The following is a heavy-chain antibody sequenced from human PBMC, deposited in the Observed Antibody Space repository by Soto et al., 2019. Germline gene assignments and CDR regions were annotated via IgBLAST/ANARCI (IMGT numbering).Heavy chain of an antibody. V-gene: IGHV4-59*01. J-gene: IGHJ4*02. Sequence: SETLSLTCTVSGGSISSYYLSWIRQPPGKGLEWIGYIYYSGSTNYNPSLKSRVTISVDTSKNQFSLKLSSVTAADTAVYYCARDRAEEWVFDYWGQGTLVTVSS. D-gene: IGHD2-8*01. CDR2: IYYSGST. CDR1: GGSISSYY. CDR3: ARDRAEEWVFDY.